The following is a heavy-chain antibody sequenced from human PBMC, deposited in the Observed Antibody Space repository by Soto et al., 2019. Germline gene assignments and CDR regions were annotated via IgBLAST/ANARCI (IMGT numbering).Heavy chain of an antibody. V-gene: IGHV4-4*02. CDR3: ARDFHDSSLDY. J-gene: IGHJ4*02. D-gene: IGHD3-22*01. CDR2: IYLSGTT. Sequence: QVQLQESGPGLVRPSGTLSLTCAVSGDSISSGNWWTWVRQPPGKGLEWIGEIYLSGTTNYNPSLKSRVTMSFDKSKNQFSLKLSSVTAADTAVYYCARDFHDSSLDYWGQGILVTVCS. CDR1: GDSISSGNW.